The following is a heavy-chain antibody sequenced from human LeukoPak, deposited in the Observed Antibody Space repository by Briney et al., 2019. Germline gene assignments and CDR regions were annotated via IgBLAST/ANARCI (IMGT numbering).Heavy chain of an antibody. J-gene: IGHJ4*02. CDR1: GFTFSSYG. V-gene: IGHV3-30*02. CDR2: IRYDGSNK. D-gene: IGHD2-2*01. CDR3: ASDIVVVPAAIESEGTFDY. Sequence: GGSLRLSCAASGFTFSSYGMHWVRQAPGKGLEWVAFIRYDGSNKYYADSVKGRFTISRDNSKNTLYLQMNSLRAEDTAVYYCASDIVVVPAAIESEGTFDYWGQGTLVTVSS.